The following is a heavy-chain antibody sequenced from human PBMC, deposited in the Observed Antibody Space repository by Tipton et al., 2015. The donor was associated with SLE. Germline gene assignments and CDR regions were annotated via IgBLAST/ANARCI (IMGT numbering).Heavy chain of an antibody. D-gene: IGHD1-26*01. CDR2: ISYDGSNK. CDR1: GFTFSSYA. V-gene: IGHV3-30-3*01. J-gene: IGHJ4*02. Sequence: SLRLSCVASGFTFSSYAMHWVRQAPGKGLEWVAVISYDGSNKYYADSVKGRFTISRDNTKNSLYLQMNSLRAEDTAVYFCARDRGGATTLDYWGQGTLVTVSS. CDR3: ARDRGGATTLDY.